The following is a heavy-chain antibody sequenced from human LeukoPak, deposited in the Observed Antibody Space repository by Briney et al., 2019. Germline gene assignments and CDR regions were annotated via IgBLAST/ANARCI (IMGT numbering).Heavy chain of an antibody. CDR1: GYTFTSYY. CDR3: ARETLIAVAGTVYYYGMDV. Sequence: GASVKVSCKASGYTFTSYYMHWVRQAPGQGLEWMGIINPSGGSTSYAQKFQGRVTMTRDTSTSTVYMELSSLRSEDTAVYYCARETLIAVAGTVYYYGMDVWGQGTRVTVSS. D-gene: IGHD6-19*01. CDR2: INPSGGST. V-gene: IGHV1-46*01. J-gene: IGHJ6*02.